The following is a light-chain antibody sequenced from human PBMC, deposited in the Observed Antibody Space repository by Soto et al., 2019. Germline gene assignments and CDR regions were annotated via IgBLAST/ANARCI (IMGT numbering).Light chain of an antibody. CDR1: QIVSSN. CDR2: GAS. J-gene: IGKJ3*01. CDR3: QQSNNWTFP. Sequence: EIVMTQSPATLSVSPGERATLSCRASQIVSSNLAWYQQKPGQAPSLLIYGASTRATGIPARFSGSGSGTAFTLTISSLQSEDFAVYYCQQSNNWTFPFGPGTKVDIQ. V-gene: IGKV3-15*01.